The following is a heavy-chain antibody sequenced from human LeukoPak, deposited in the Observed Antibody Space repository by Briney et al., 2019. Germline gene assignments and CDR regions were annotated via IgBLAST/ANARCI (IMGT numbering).Heavy chain of an antibody. Sequence: GGSLRLSCAASGFIFSSYSMNWVRQAPGKGLEWVSYISSSNSTIHYADSVKGRFTISRDNAKNSMYLQMNSLRDEDTAVYYCARDRDGSGWGFDYWGQGTLVTVSS. CDR3: ARDRDGSGWGFDY. CDR2: ISSSNSTI. J-gene: IGHJ4*02. V-gene: IGHV3-48*02. CDR1: GFIFSSYS. D-gene: IGHD3-10*01.